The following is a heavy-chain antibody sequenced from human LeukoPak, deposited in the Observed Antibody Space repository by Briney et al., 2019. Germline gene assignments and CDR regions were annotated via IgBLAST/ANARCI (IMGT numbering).Heavy chain of an antibody. Sequence: SETLSLTCTVSGGFISSYYWSWIRQPPGKGLEWIGYIYYSGSTNYNPSLKSRVTISVDTSKNQFSLKLSSVTAADTAVYYCARHPTTYRYYYYYGMDVWGQGTTVTVSS. CDR2: IYYSGST. V-gene: IGHV4-59*08. D-gene: IGHD1-14*01. CDR1: GGFISSYY. CDR3: ARHPTTYRYYYYYGMDV. J-gene: IGHJ6*02.